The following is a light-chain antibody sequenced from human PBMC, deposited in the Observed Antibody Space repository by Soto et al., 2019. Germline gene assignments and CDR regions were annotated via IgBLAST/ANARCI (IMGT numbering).Light chain of an antibody. CDR2: VNSDGSH. J-gene: IGLJ2*01. Sequence: QLVLTQSPSASASLGASVKLTCTLSSGHSSYAIAWHQQQPEKGPRYLMKVNSDGSHSKGDGIPDRFSGSTSGAERYLTISRLQSEDEADYYCQTWGTGIVVFGGGTKVTVL. CDR1: SGHSSYA. CDR3: QTWGTGIVV. V-gene: IGLV4-69*01.